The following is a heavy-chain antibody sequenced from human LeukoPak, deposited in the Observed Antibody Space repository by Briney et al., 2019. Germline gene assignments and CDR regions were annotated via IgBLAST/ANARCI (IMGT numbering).Heavy chain of an antibody. J-gene: IGHJ4*02. D-gene: IGHD1-26*01. CDR2: INPSGGST. CDR3: ARGNRIVGATKDFDY. CDR1: GYTFTSYY. V-gene: IGHV1-46*01. Sequence: ASVKVSCKASGYTFTSYYMHWVRQAPGQGLEWMGIINPSGGSTSYAQKFQGRVTMTRDTSTSTVYVELSSLRSEDTAVYYCARGNRIVGATKDFDYWGQGTLVTVSS.